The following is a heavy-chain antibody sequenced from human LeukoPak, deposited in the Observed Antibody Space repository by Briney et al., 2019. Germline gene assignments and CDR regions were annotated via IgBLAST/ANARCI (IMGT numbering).Heavy chain of an antibody. J-gene: IGHJ4*02. V-gene: IGHV4-59*01. CDR3: ARVAGYMIEDYFDY. CDR1: GGSISSYY. D-gene: IGHD3-22*01. Sequence: PSETLSLTCTVSGGSISSYYWSWIRQPPGKGLEWIGYIYDSGSTNYNPSLKSRVTISVETSKNQFSLKLRSVTAADTAVYYCARVAGYMIEDYFDYWGQGTLVTVSS. CDR2: IYDSGST.